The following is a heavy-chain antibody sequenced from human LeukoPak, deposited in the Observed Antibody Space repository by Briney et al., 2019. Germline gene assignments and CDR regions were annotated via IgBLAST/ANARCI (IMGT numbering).Heavy chain of an antibody. CDR3: ARGVPAAELDGGAFDI. V-gene: IGHV1-69*01. Sequence: GSSVKVSCKASGGTFGSYAISWVRQAPGQGLEWMGGIIPIFGTANYAQKFQGRVTITADESTSTAYMELSSLRSEDTAVYYCARGVPAAELDGGAFDIWGQGTMVTVSS. D-gene: IGHD2-2*01. J-gene: IGHJ3*02. CDR2: IIPIFGTA. CDR1: GGTFGSYA.